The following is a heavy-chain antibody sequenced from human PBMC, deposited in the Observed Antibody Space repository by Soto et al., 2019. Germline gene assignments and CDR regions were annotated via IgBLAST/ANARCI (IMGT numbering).Heavy chain of an antibody. CDR3: VRVPAAGRPYFDY. CDR1: GGSISSGDYY. D-gene: IGHD6-13*01. V-gene: IGHV4-30-4*01. J-gene: IGHJ4*02. CDR2: IYYSGST. Sequence: SETLSLTCTVSGGSISSGDYYWSWIRQPPGKGLEWIGYIYYSGSTYYNPSLKSRVTISVDRSKNQFSLNLRSVTAADTAVYYCVRVPAAGRPYFDYWGRGTLVTVSS.